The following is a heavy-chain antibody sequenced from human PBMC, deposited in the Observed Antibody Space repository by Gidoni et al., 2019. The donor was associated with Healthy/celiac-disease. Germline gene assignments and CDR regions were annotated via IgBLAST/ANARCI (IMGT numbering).Heavy chain of an antibody. Sequence: QVQLQQWGAGLLKPSETLSLTCAVYGGSFSGYYWSWIRQPPGKGLEWIGEINHSGSTNYNPSLKSRVTIAVDTSKNQFSLKLSSVTAADTAVYYCARGRFGVVVPAAIAVAPRGVQNWFDPWGQGTLVTVSS. V-gene: IGHV4-34*01. D-gene: IGHD2-2*01. CDR2: INHSGST. CDR1: GGSFSGYY. J-gene: IGHJ5*02. CDR3: ARGRFGVVVPAAIAVAPRGVQNWFDP.